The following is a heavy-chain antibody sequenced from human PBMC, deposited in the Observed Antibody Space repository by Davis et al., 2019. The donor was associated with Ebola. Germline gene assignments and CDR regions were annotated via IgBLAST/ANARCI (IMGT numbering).Heavy chain of an antibody. CDR2: IYHSGST. D-gene: IGHD2/OR15-2a*01. Sequence: PSETLSLTCAVSGGSISSGGYSWSWIRKPPGKGLEWIGYIYHSGSTYYNPSLKSRVTISVDRSKNQFSLKLSSVTAADTAVYYCACSLNRKRPFDYWGQGTLVTVSS. J-gene: IGHJ4*02. V-gene: IGHV4-30-2*01. CDR1: GGSISSGGYS. CDR3: ACSLNRKRPFDY.